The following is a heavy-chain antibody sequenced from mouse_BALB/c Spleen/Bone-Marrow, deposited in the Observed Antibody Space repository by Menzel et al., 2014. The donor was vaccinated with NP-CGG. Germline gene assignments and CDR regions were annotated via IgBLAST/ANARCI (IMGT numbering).Heavy chain of an antibody. V-gene: IGHV5-4*02. CDR3: VLRWFAY. Sequence: EAQREESGGGLVKPGGSLKLSCAASGFTFSDYYMYWVRQTPQKRLEWVATISDGGSYTYYPDSVKGRFTISRDNAKNNLYLQMSSLKSEDTAMYYCVLRWFAYWGQGTLVTVSA. CDR2: ISDGGSYT. J-gene: IGHJ3*01. CDR1: GFTFSDYY. D-gene: IGHD1-1*01.